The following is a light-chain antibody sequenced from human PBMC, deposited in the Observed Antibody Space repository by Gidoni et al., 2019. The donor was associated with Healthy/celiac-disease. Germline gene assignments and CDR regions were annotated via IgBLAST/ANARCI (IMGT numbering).Light chain of an antibody. CDR3: SSYAGSNNYV. CDR1: SSDVGGYNS. CDR2: GVN. V-gene: IGLV2-8*01. J-gene: IGLJ1*01. Sequence: QSALTQPPSASGSPGQSVTISCTGTSSDVGGYNSVSWYQQHPGKAPKVMIYGVNKRPSGVPDRFSGSKSGNTASLTVSGLQAEDEADYYCSSYAGSNNYVFGTGTKVTVL.